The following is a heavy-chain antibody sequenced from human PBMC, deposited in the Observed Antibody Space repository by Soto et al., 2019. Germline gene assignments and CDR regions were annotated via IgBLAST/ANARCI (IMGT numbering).Heavy chain of an antibody. CDR2: TWSGGRGE. D-gene: IGHD3-22*01. J-gene: IGHJ4*02. CDR3: AKDDDTSSHYSLLDF. CDR1: GFAFSYHG. V-gene: IGHV3-33*06. Sequence: QVQLVESGGGVVQPGTSLRLSCAASGFAFSYHGIHWVRQAPGKGLEWVAVTWSGGRGEYYADSARGRFTISRDNSKTTVCLQMNSLRVEDTAVYYCAKDDDTSSHYSLLDFRGQGTLLTVSS.